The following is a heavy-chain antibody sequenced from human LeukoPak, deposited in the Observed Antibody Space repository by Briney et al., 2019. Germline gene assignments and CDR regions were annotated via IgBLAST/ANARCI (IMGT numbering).Heavy chain of an antibody. V-gene: IGHV4-61*02. D-gene: IGHD2-2*01. CDR3: ARARYQLLSVWFDP. CDR2: IYTSEST. Sequence: SETLSLTCTVSGGSISSGSYYWSCMRQPAGKGLECIGRIYTSESTNYNPSLKSRVTISVDTSKNQFSLKLSSVTAADTAVYYCARARYQLLSVWFDPWGQGTLVTVSS. J-gene: IGHJ5*02. CDR1: GGSISSGSYY.